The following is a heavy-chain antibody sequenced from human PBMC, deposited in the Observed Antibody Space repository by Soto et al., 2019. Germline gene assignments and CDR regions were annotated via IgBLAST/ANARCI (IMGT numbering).Heavy chain of an antibody. D-gene: IGHD6-19*01. Sequence: LSLTCSFSGDSVTSHYLTWIRQSPEKGLEWIGYMHYTGFSHYNPSLKSRLTISVDRSKNQFTLQLSSVTVADTAVYYCARVVFGVAGAGYFDYWGQGTLVTVSS. CDR2: MHYTGFS. CDR3: ARVVFGVAGAGYFDY. J-gene: IGHJ4*02. CDR1: GDSVTSHY. V-gene: IGHV4-59*02.